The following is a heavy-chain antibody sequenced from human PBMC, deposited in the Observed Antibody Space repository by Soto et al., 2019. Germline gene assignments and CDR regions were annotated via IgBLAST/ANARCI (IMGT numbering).Heavy chain of an antibody. V-gene: IGHV1-3*05. D-gene: IGHD2-21*02. CDR3: ARSIVVVTALDY. J-gene: IGHJ4*02. CDR1: GYTFTSYA. CDR2: INAGNGNT. Sequence: QVQLVQSGAEEKKPGASVKVSCKASGYTFTSYAMHWGRQAPGQGLEWMGWINAGNGNTKYSQKFQGRVTITRDTSASTAYMELSSLRSEDTAVYYCARSIVVVTALDYWGQGTLVTVSS.